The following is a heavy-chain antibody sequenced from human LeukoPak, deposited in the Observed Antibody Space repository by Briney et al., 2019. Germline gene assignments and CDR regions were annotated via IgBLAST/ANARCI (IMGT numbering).Heavy chain of an antibody. CDR2: ISYDGSNK. V-gene: IGHV3-30*03. Sequence: RGSLRLSCAASGFTFSNYGMHWVHQAPGKGLEWVAVISYDGSNKYYADSVKGRFTISRDNAKNSLYLQMNSLRAEDTAVYYCARGDYGGDYFDYWGQGTLVTVSS. D-gene: IGHD4-23*01. CDR3: ARGDYGGDYFDY. J-gene: IGHJ4*02. CDR1: GFTFSNYG.